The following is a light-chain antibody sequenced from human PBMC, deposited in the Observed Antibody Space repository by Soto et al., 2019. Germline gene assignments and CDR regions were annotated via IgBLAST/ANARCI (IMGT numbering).Light chain of an antibody. V-gene: IGKV1-33*01. J-gene: IGKJ3*01. CDR3: QQYENRPYT. Sequence: DIQITHSPSSLSASILYRVSFTSQASQDISKFLNWYQHKPGQAPSLLIYDASKSHFGVPSRFSGSGSGTDFTFTISSLQPEDNATYYCQQYENRPYTFGPGTKVDIK. CDR1: QDISKF. CDR2: DAS.